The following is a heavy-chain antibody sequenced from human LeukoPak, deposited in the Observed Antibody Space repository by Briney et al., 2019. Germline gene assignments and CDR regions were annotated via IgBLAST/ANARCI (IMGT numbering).Heavy chain of an antibody. CDR3: ARGPYGDYPFDY. D-gene: IGHD4-17*01. Sequence: SETLSLTCAVYGGSFSGYYWSWIRQPPGKGLEWIGYIYYSGSTNYNPSLKSRVTISVDTSKNQFSLKLSSVTAADTAVYYCARGPYGDYPFDYWGQGTLVTVSS. J-gene: IGHJ4*02. V-gene: IGHV4-59*01. CDR2: IYYSGST. CDR1: GGSFSGYY.